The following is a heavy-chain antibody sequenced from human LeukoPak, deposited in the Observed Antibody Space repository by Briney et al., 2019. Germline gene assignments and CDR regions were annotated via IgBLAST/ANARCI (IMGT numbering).Heavy chain of an antibody. CDR2: ISTSGSTM. Sequence: PGGSLRLSCAASGFTFRDYEMNWVRQAPGKGLEWVSYISTSGSTMYYADSVKGRFTISRDNTKNSLYLQMNSLKAEDTAVYYCAREVTPYYWGQGTLVTVSS. CDR1: GFTFRDYE. V-gene: IGHV3-48*03. J-gene: IGHJ4*02. CDR3: AREVTPYY. D-gene: IGHD2-15*01.